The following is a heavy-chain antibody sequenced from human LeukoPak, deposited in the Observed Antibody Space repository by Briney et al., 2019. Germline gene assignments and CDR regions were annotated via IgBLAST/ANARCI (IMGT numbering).Heavy chain of an antibody. V-gene: IGHV4-30-2*01. D-gene: IGHD3-22*01. CDR2: IYHSGST. J-gene: IGHJ3*02. Sequence: SETLSLTCAVSGGSISSGGYSRSWIRQPPGKGLEWIGYIYHSGSTYYNPSLKSRVTISVDRSKNQFSLKLSSVTAADTAVYYCASTLNYYDSSGYPTGAFDIWGQGTMVTVSS. CDR3: ASTLNYYDSSGYPTGAFDI. CDR1: GGSISSGGYS.